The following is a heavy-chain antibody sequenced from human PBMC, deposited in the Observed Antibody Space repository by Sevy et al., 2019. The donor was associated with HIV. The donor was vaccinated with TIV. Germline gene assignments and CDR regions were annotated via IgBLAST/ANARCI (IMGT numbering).Heavy chain of an antibody. Sequence: GESLKISCAASGFPFSSYWMSWVRQAPGKGLEWVAKIKQDGREKYYVDSVKGRFTMSRDNAKNSLYLHMNSLRAEDTAVYYCARDGDIVVVPAAIIDYWGQGTLVTVSS. CDR2: IKQDGREK. J-gene: IGHJ4*02. CDR1: GFPFSSYW. V-gene: IGHV3-7*01. D-gene: IGHD2-2*01. CDR3: ARDGDIVVVPAAIIDY.